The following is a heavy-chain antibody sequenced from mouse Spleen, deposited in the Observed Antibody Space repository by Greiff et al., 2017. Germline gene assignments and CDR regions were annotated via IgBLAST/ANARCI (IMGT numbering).Heavy chain of an antibody. CDR3: ARFGNYVGAMDY. CDR1: GFNIKDTY. D-gene: IGHD2-1*01. Sequence: EVKLVESGAELVKPGASVKLSCTASGFNIKDTYMHWVKQRPEQGLEWIGRIDPANGNTKYDPKFQGKATITADTSSNTAYLQLSSLTSEDIAVYYCARFGNYVGAMDYWGQGTSVTVSS. J-gene: IGHJ4*01. CDR2: IDPANGNT. V-gene: IGHV14-3*02.